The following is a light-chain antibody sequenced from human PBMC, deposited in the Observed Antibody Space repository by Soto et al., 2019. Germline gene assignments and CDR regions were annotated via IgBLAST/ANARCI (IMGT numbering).Light chain of an antibody. CDR3: CSYAGSYTWV. Sequence: QSALTQPRSVSGSPGQSVTISCTGTSSDVGGYNYVSWYQQHPGKAPKLMIYDVSKRPSGVPDRFSGSKSGNTASLTISGXXXXXXXXXXCCSYAGSYTWVFGTGTKVTVL. CDR2: DVS. CDR1: SSDVGGYNY. J-gene: IGLJ1*01. V-gene: IGLV2-11*01.